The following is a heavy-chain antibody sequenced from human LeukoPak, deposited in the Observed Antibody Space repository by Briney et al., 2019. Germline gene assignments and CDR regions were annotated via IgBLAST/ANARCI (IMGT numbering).Heavy chain of an antibody. V-gene: IGHV4-4*07. CDR3: ARVRGIYSSGWLSWWFDP. J-gene: IGHJ5*02. CDR1: GGSISSYY. Sequence: SETLSLTCTVSGGSISSYYWSWIRQPAGKGLEWIGRIYTSGSTNYNPSLRSRVTMSVDTSKNQFSLKLSSVTAADTAVYYCARVRGIYSSGWLSWWFDPWGQGTLVTVSS. D-gene: IGHD6-19*01. CDR2: IYTSGST.